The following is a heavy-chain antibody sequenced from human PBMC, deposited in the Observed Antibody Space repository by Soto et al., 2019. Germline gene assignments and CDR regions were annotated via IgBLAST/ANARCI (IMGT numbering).Heavy chain of an antibody. Sequence: GGSLRLSGAASGFTFSSYAMHWVRQAPGKGLEWGAVISYDGSNKYYADSVKGRVTISRDNSKNTLYLQRNTLRAEDTAVYYCARGQIVVVPAAIRNYYYYGMDVWGQGTTVTVSS. D-gene: IGHD2-2*01. CDR1: GFTFSSYA. J-gene: IGHJ6*02. V-gene: IGHV3-30-3*01. CDR3: ARGQIVVVPAAIRNYYYYGMDV. CDR2: ISYDGSNK.